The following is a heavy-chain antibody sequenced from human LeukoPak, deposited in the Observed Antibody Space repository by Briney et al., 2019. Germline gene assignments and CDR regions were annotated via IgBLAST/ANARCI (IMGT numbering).Heavy chain of an antibody. J-gene: IGHJ4*02. CDR2: IYTSGST. CDR3: ARGNTLCSGGSCSTNIDY. D-gene: IGHD2-15*01. CDR1: GGSISPYY. V-gene: IGHV4-4*07. Sequence: PSETLSLTCTVSGGSISPYYWSWIRQPAGKGLEWIGRIYTSGSTNYNPSLTSRVTMSVDTSKNQFSLKLSSVTAADTAVYYCARGNTLCSGGSCSTNIDYWGQGTQVTVSS.